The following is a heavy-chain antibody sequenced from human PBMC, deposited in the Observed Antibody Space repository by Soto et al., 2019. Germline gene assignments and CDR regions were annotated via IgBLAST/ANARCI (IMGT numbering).Heavy chain of an antibody. J-gene: IGHJ4*02. CDR1: GGTFSSYT. CDR2: IIPILGIA. CDR3: ARSGGFWGLISFDY. V-gene: IGHV1-69*02. Sequence: QVQLVQSGAEVKKPGSSGKVSCKASGGTFSSYTISWVRQAPGQGLEWMGRIIPILGIANYAQKFQGRVTISAEKSTSTAYMELSRLRSEDTAVYYCARSGGFWGLISFDYWGQGTLVTVSS. D-gene: IGHD3-10*01.